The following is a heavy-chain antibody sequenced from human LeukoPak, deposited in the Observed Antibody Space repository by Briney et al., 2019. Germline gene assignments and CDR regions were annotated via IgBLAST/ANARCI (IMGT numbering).Heavy chain of an antibody. CDR1: GGSITQTNY. J-gene: IGHJ4*02. CDR3: AREGGPYRPLDY. CDR2: VNLQGST. V-gene: IGHV4-4*02. Sequence: SGTLSLTCDVSGGSITQTNYWTWVRQPPGKGLGWIGEVNLQGSTNHNPSLMGLLPISMHTSENHVSLKLSSVTAADTAVYYCAREGGPYRPLDYSGQGTLVTVS.